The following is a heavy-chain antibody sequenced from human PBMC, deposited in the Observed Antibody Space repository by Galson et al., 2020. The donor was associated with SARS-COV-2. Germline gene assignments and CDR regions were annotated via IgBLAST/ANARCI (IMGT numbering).Heavy chain of an antibody. D-gene: IGHD5-12*01. Sequence: GGSLRLSCAASGFTFISYAMHWVRQAPGKGLEWVAAVSYDGSHHYYADSVKGRFTISRDNSRNTLDLLMNSLRPEDTAVYYCARGVYSGYEVPFDAWGQGTLVTVS. CDR3: ARGVYSGYEVPFDA. V-gene: IGHV3-30*01. J-gene: IGHJ5*02. CDR2: VSYDGSHH. CDR1: GFTFISYA.